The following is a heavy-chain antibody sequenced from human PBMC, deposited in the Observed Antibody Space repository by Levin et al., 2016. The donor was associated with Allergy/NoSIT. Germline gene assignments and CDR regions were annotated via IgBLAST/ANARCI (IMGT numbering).Heavy chain of an antibody. J-gene: IGHJ5*02. Sequence: SETLSLTCTVSGGSISSSSYYWGWIRQPPGKGLEWIGSIYYSGSTYYNPSLKSRVTISVDTSKNQFSLKLSSVTAADTAVYYCARTGGPLGPAAIRDWFDPWGQGTLVTVSS. CDR2: IYYSGST. V-gene: IGHV4-39*01. D-gene: IGHD2-2*02. CDR3: ARTGGPLGPAAIRDWFDP. CDR1: GGSISSSSYY.